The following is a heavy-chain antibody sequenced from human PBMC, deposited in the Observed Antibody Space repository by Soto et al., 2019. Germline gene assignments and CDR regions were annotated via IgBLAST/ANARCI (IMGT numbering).Heavy chain of an antibody. CDR1: GYTFSNYG. Sequence: ASVKVSCKASGYTFSNYGITWVRQAPGRGLEWMGWISAYSGNPNYAQKLQGRVTLTTDTSTRTAYMELRSLRSDDTAVYYCARDRYDSSGYYPTNDAFDIWGQGTMVTVSS. CDR3: ARDRYDSSGYYPTNDAFDI. J-gene: IGHJ3*02. D-gene: IGHD3-22*01. V-gene: IGHV1-18*01. CDR2: ISAYSGNP.